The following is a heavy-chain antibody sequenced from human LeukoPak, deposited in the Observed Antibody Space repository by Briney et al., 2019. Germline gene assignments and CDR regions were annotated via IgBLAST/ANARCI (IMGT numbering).Heavy chain of an antibody. D-gene: IGHD3-10*01. CDR1: GGSISSGSYY. J-gene: IGHJ4*02. CDR2: IYTSGST. CDR3: AGGGFGELSRERYFDY. V-gene: IGHV4-61*02. Sequence: TPETLSPTSTVSGGSISSGSYYWGWIRQPAGKGLEWIGRIYTSGSTNYNPSLKSRVTISVDTSKKQFSLKLSSVTAAATTADYCAGGGFGELSRERYFDYWGQGTLVTVSS.